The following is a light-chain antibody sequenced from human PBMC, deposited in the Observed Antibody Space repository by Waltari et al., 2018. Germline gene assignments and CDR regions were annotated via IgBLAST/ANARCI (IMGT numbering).Light chain of an antibody. CDR1: QSVSRA. V-gene: IGKV3-20*01. CDR3: QHYVNLPVT. J-gene: IGKJ1*01. Sequence: EIVLTQSPGTLSLSPGERATLSCRASQSVSRALAWYQQKPTPAPRLLIYAASTRATGVPDRFSGSGSGTDFSLTISRLDPEDFAVYYCQHYVNLPVTFGQGTKVEI. CDR2: AAS.